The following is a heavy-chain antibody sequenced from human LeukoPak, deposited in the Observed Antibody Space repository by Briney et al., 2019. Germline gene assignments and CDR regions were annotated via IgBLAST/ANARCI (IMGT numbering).Heavy chain of an antibody. J-gene: IGHJ4*02. V-gene: IGHV1-2*02. CDR1: GYTFTGYY. CDR2: INPNSGGT. D-gene: IGHD3-10*01. Sequence: ASVKVSCKASGYTFTGYYMHWVRQAPGQGLEWMGWINPNSGGTNYAQKFQGRVTMTRDTSISTAYMELSRLRSDDTAVYYCARDLRSGEGFGELSVDCWGQGTLVTVSS. CDR3: ARDLRSGEGFGELSVDC.